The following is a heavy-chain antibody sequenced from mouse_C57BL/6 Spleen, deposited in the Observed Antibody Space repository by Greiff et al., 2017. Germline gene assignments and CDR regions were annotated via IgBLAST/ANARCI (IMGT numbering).Heavy chain of an antibody. J-gene: IGHJ2*01. CDR2: IYPRSGNS. CDR1: GYTFTSYG. CDR3: AKGIYDGYPYFDY. Sequence: VQLQQSGAELARPGASVKLSCKASGYTFTSYGISWVKQRTGQGLEWIGEIYPRSGNSNYNEKFKGKATLTADKSSSTAYMELRSLTSEDSAVYFCAKGIYDGYPYFDYWGQGTTLTVSS. V-gene: IGHV1-81*01. D-gene: IGHD2-3*01.